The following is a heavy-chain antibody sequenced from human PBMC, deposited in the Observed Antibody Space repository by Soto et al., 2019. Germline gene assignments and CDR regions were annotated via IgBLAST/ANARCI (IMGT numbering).Heavy chain of an antibody. V-gene: IGHV3-15*07. CDR1: GFTFSNAW. CDR3: TTAQSLRGDYYDSSGYYQRGIDY. Sequence: EVQLVESGGGLVKPGGSLRLSCAASGFTFSNAWMNWVRQAPGKGLEWVGRMKSKTDGGTTDYAAPVKGRFTISRDDSTNTLYLQMNSLNTEDTAVYYCTTAQSLRGDYYDSSGYYQRGIDYWGQGTLVTVSS. J-gene: IGHJ4*02. D-gene: IGHD3-22*01. CDR2: MKSKTDGGTT.